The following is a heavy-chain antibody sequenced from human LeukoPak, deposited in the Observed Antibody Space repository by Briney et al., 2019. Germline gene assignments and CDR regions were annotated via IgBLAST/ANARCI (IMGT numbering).Heavy chain of an antibody. CDR3: AASIALTGNFFDY. CDR2: INPKSGGT. V-gene: IGHV1-2*06. Sequence: ASVKVSCKTSGYTFTGYYMHWVQQAPGQGLEWMGRINPKSGGTDYAQKFQGRVTMTRDTSISTAYMELSRLRSDDTAVYYCAASIALTGNFFDYWGQGTLVTVSS. D-gene: IGHD6-19*01. J-gene: IGHJ4*02. CDR1: GYTFTGYY.